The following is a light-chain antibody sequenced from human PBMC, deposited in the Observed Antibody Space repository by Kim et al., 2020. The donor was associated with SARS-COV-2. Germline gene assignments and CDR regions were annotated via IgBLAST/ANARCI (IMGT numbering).Light chain of an antibody. V-gene: IGLV3-21*04. J-gene: IGLJ1*01. CDR3: QVWINGVDEYV. CDR2: YDS. Sequence: SYELTQPPSVSVAPGQTANITCGGDSVGSKSVHWYQQKPGQAPVLVIHYDSDRPSGIPERFSGSNAGNTATLTISRVEVGDEADYYCQVWINGVDEYVFGTGTKVTVL. CDR1: SVGSKS.